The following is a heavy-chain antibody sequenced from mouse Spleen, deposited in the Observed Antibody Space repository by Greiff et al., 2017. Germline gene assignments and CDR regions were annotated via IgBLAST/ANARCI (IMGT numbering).Heavy chain of an antibody. V-gene: IGHV5-9*04. D-gene: IGHD1-2*01. CDR2: ISSGGGNT. CDR3: ARLTTATYWFAY. CDR1: GFTFSSYA. J-gene: IGHJ3*01. Sequence: EVKLVESGGGLVKLGGSLKLSCAASGFTFSSYAMSWVRQTPEKRLEWVATISSGGGNTYYPDSVKGRFTISRDNAKNTLYLQMSSLKSEDTAMYYCARLTTATYWFAYWGQGTLVTVSA.